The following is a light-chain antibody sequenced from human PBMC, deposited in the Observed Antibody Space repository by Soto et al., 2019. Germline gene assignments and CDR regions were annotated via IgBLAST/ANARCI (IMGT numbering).Light chain of an antibody. CDR1: QSDSSN. V-gene: IGKV3-15*01. CDR3: QQYNNWPPWT. J-gene: IGKJ1*01. CDR2: GAS. Sequence: EIVMTQSPATLSVSPGERATLSCRASQSDSSNLAWYPQKPGQAARLLIYGASTRATGIPARFSGSGSGTEVTLSISSLQSADFAVYSWQQYNNWPPWTFGQGTKVEIK.